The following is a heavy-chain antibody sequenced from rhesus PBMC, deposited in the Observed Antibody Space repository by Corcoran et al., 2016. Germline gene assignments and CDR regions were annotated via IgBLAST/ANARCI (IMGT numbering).Heavy chain of an antibody. CDR3: ARSWGYHFDY. CDR2: ISVSSGST. CDR1: GGSVSSSNW. V-gene: IGHV4-65*01. Sequence: QLQLQESGPGLVKPSETLSLTCAVSGGSVSSSNWWSWIRQPPGKGLEWIGYISVSSGSTNYNPSLKSLVTMSKDTSKNQFSLKLSSVTAADTAVYYCARSWGYHFDYWGQGVLVTVSS. D-gene: IGHD5-42*01. J-gene: IGHJ4*01.